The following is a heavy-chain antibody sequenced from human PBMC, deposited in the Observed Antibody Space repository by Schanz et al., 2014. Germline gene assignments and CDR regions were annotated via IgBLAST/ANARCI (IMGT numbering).Heavy chain of an antibody. J-gene: IGHJ4*02. Sequence: QVQLQQWGAGLLKASETLSLTCAVYGGSSSDCYWSWIRQPPGKGLEWIGEINHSAGTNYNPSLKSRVTMSVDTSKNQFSLILTSVTAADTAVYYCELITLDRGVRNDYWGQGTLVSVSS. V-gene: IGHV4-34*01. CDR2: INHSAGT. CDR3: ELITLDRGVRNDY. CDR1: GGSSSDCY. D-gene: IGHD3-10*01.